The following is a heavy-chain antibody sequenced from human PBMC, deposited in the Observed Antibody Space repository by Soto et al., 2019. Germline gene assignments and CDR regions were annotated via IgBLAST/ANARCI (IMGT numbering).Heavy chain of an antibody. D-gene: IGHD5-18*01. V-gene: IGHV3-30*03. CDR2: ISYDGSEE. Sequence: GGSLRLSCAASGFTFSSYGMHWVRQAPGKGLEWVEVISYDGSEEYYVDSVKGRFTISRDNAKDSLYLQMNSLRAEDTAVYYCAALDTAMVKTAGYWGQGTLVTVSS. CDR1: GFTFSSYG. CDR3: AALDTAMVKTAGY. J-gene: IGHJ4*02.